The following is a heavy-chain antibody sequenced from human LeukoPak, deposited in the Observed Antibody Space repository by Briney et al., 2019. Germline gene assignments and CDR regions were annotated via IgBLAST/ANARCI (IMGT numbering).Heavy chain of an antibody. Sequence: SVKVSCKASGGTFSSYAISWVRQAPGQGLEWMGRIIPILGIANYAQKFQGRVTITADKSTSTAYMELSSLRSEDTAVYYCATKRDSDYGGNPVDYWGQGTLVTISS. CDR2: IIPILGIA. CDR1: GGTFSSYA. V-gene: IGHV1-69*04. CDR3: ATKRDSDYGGNPVDY. J-gene: IGHJ4*02. D-gene: IGHD4-23*01.